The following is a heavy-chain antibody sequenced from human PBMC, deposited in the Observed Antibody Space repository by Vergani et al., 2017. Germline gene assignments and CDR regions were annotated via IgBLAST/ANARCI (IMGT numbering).Heavy chain of an antibody. J-gene: IGHJ6*03. CDR2: INPSGGST. D-gene: IGHD2-2*01. Sequence: QVHLVQSGAEVKKPGSSVKVSCKASGYTFTSYYMHWVRQAPGQGLEWMGIINPSGGSTSYAQKFQGRVTMTRDTSTSTVYMELSSLRSEDTAVYYCARDYQLLQTSYYYMDVWGKGTTVTVSS. V-gene: IGHV1-46*01. CDR3: ARDYQLLQTSYYYMDV. CDR1: GYTFTSYY.